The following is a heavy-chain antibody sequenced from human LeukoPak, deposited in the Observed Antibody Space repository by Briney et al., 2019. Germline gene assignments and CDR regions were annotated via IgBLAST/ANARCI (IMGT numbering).Heavy chain of an antibody. CDR3: AKDGSWSCTD. CDR2: IAHHGNNK. D-gene: IGHD2-8*02. CDR1: GFTFSSYA. J-gene: IGHJ4*02. Sequence: GGSLRLSCAASGFTFSSYAMSWVRQGPGKGLEWVAYIAHHGNNKYYADSVKGRFTISRDNSKGSLYLQMNSLRADDTAVYYCAKDGSWSCTDWGQGTLVRVSS. V-gene: IGHV3-30*02.